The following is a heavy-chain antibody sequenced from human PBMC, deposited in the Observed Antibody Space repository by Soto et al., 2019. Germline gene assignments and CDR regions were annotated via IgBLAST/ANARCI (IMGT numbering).Heavy chain of an antibody. CDR1: GASIRYGGFS. D-gene: IGHD5-12*01. J-gene: IGHJ4*02. Sequence: SETLSLTCTVSGASIRYGGFSWSCIRQSPGKGLEWIGYISHLESTYFHPSFNSRLTMSIDRTRNQFSLKLTSVTAADMAGSYCARGGGYDSFDYWGQGVLVTVSS. V-gene: IGHV4-30-2*06. CDR2: ISHLEST. CDR3: ARGGGYDSFDY.